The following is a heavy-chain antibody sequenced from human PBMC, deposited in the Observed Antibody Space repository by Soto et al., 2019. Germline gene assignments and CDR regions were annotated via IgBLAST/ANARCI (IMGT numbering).Heavy chain of an antibody. CDR3: TRGVLA. D-gene: IGHD2-8*01. CDR2: ISPSGSP. J-gene: IGHJ4*02. Sequence: PSETLSLTCSVSGGSGRSGGYSWSWIRQPPGKGLEWIGFISPSGSPDYNPSLKSRVTISVDRSKDQISLELSSVTAADTAVYYCTRGVLAWGPGTLVTVSS. CDR1: GGSGRSGGYS. V-gene: IGHV4-30-2*01.